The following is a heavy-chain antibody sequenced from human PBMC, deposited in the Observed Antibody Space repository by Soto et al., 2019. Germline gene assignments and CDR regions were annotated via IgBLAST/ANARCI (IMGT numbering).Heavy chain of an antibody. D-gene: IGHD2-2*01. CDR3: AKATARFVVVPAVNPFDY. V-gene: IGHV3-23*01. J-gene: IGHJ4*02. CDR1: GFTFSSYA. Sequence: EVQLLESGGGLVQPGGSLRLSCAASGFTFSSYAMSWVRQAPGKGLEWVSAISGSGGSTYYADSVKGRFTISRDNSKNTLYLRMNSLRAEDTAVYYWAKATARFVVVPAVNPFDYWGQGTLVTVSS. CDR2: ISGSGGST.